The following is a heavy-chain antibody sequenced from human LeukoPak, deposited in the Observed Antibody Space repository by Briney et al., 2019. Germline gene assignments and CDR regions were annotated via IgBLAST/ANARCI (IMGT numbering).Heavy chain of an antibody. CDR1: GGSFSGYY. J-gene: IGHJ5*02. Sequence: SETLSLICAVYGGSFSGYYWSWIRQPPGKGLEWIGEINHSGSTNYNPSLKSRVTISVDTSKNQFSLKLSSVTAADTAVYYCARGQSGQQLANNWFDPWGQGTLVTVSS. CDR3: ARGQSGQQLANNWFDP. CDR2: INHSGST. D-gene: IGHD6-13*01. V-gene: IGHV4-34*01.